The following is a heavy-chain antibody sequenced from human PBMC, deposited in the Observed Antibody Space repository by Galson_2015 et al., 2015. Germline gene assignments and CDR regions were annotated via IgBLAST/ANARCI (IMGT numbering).Heavy chain of an antibody. Sequence: SLRLSCAASEFTFSSCYMSWVRQAPGKGLEWVSSISSTTTYIYYADSVKGRFTISRDNAKNSLYLQMNSLGAEDTAVYYCARQILDYDFWSGYYPTNFDYWGQGTLVTVSS. J-gene: IGHJ4*02. CDR3: ARQILDYDFWSGYYPTNFDY. D-gene: IGHD3-3*01. CDR2: ISSTTTYI. CDR1: EFTFSSCY. V-gene: IGHV3-21*01.